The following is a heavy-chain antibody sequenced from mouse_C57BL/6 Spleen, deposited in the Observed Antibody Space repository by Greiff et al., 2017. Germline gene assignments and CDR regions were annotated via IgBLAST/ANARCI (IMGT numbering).Heavy chain of an antibody. D-gene: IGHD2-4*01. V-gene: IGHV3-6*01. CDR2: ISYDGSN. CDR3: ARETMITTGYFDY. CDR1: GYSITSGYY. J-gene: IGHJ2*01. Sequence: EVQLQESGPGLVKPSQSLSLTCSVTGYSITSGYYWNWIRQFPGNKLEWMGYISYDGSNNYNPSLKNRISITRDTSKSQFYLKLNSVTTEDTATYYCARETMITTGYFDYWGQGTTRTVSS.